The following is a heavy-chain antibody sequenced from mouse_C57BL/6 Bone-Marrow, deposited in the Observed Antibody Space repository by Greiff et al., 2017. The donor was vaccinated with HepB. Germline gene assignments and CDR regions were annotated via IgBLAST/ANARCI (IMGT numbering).Heavy chain of an antibody. Sequence: QVQLQQPGAELVKPGASVKLSCKASGYTFTSYWMHWVKQRPGQGLEWIGMIHPNSGSTNYNEKFKSKATLTVDKSSSTAYMQLSSLTSEDSAVYYCARWGITTVVDYWGKGTTLTVSS. CDR2: IHPNSGST. D-gene: IGHD1-1*01. J-gene: IGHJ2*01. CDR3: ARWGITTVVDY. CDR1: GYTFTSYW. V-gene: IGHV1-64*01.